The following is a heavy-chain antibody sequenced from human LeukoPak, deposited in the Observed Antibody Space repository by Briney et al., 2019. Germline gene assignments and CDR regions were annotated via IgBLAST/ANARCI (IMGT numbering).Heavy chain of an antibody. CDR3: ARGPSGYHNT. CDR1: GFTFSNYA. J-gene: IGHJ4*02. D-gene: IGHD5-12*01. V-gene: IGHV3-23*01. CDR2: FSGSGGIT. Sequence: PGGSLRLSCAASGFTFSNYAMSWVRQAPGKGLEWVSGFSGSGGITYYADSVKGRFTISRDNSKNTLYLQMNSLRAEDTAVYYCARGPSGYHNTGGQGTLVTVSS.